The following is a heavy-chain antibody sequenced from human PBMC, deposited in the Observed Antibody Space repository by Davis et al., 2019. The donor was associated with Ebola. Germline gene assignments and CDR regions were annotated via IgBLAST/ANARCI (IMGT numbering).Heavy chain of an antibody. CDR2: INPKSGGA. CDR3: VRELKVGYFDL. CDR1: GFTFTDYY. D-gene: IGHD1-26*01. Sequence: ASVKVSCKASGFTFTDYYMHWVRQAPGQGLEWMGWINPKSGGAKNAQKFQGRVTMTRDTSISTVYMELSRLRSDDTAVYYCVRELKVGYFDLWGRGTLVTVSS. J-gene: IGHJ2*01. V-gene: IGHV1-2*02.